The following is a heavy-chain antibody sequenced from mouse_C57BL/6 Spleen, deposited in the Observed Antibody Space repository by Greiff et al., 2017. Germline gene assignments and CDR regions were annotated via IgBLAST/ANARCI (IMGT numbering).Heavy chain of an antibody. J-gene: IGHJ1*03. V-gene: IGHV14-3*01. D-gene: IGHD1-1*01. CDR1: GFNIKNTY. Sequence: EVQLQQSVAELVRPGASVKLSCTASGFNIKNTYMHWVKQRPEQGLAWIGRIDPANGDTKYAPKFQGKATITADTSSNTAYLQLSSLTSEDTAIYYCARSSSVVARYFDVWGTGTTVTVSS. CDR3: ARSSSVVARYFDV. CDR2: IDPANGDT.